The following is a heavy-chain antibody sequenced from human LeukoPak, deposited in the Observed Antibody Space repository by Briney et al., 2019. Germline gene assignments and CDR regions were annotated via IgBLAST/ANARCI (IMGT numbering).Heavy chain of an antibody. CDR3: ARRGGGGAKFSRSYYYYYMDV. CDR1: GFTFSSYS. CDR2: INHSGST. J-gene: IGHJ6*03. Sequence: GSLRLSCAASGFTFSSYSMNWVRQPPGKGLEWIGEINHSGSTYYNPSLQSRVTISVDTSKNQFSLKLSSVTAADTAVYYCARRGGGGAKFSRSYYYYYMDVWGKGTTVTISS. D-gene: IGHD3-16*01. V-gene: IGHV4-34*01.